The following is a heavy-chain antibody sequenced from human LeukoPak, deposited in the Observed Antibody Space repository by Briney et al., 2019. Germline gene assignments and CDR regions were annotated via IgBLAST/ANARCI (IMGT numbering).Heavy chain of an antibody. Sequence: PSETLSLTCTVSGDSISSSRYYWGWIRQPPGKGLECLGTIYYSGTTYYNPSLESQVTISVDTSKNQFSLKLSSVTAADTAVYYCARSFYNWNYYWFDPWGQGTLVTVSS. V-gene: IGHV4-39*01. J-gene: IGHJ5*02. CDR2: IYYSGTT. CDR3: ARSFYNWNYYWFDP. D-gene: IGHD1-7*01. CDR1: GDSISSSRYY.